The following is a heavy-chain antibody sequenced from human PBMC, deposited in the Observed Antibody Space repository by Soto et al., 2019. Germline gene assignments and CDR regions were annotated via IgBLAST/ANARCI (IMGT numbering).Heavy chain of an antibody. CDR1: GFTFSSYA. D-gene: IGHD2-15*01. J-gene: IGHJ6*02. CDR3: ARDLHCSGGSCYSGMDV. Sequence: QVQLVESGGGVVQPGRSLRLSCAASGFTFSSYAMHWVRQAPGKGLEWVAVISYDGSNKYYADSVKGRFTISRDNSKNTLYLQMNSLRAEATAVYYCARDLHCSGGSCYSGMDVWGQGTTVTVSS. CDR2: ISYDGSNK. V-gene: IGHV3-30-3*01.